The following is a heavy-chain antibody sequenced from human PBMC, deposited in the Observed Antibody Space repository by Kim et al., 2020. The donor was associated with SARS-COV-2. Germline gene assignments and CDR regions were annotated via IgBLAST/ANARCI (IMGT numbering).Heavy chain of an antibody. CDR1: GFTFSSYW. J-gene: IGHJ3*02. CDR2: IKQDGSEK. D-gene: IGHD3-10*01. V-gene: IGHV3-7*03. CDR3: ARDNPSGRDTNDAFDI. Sequence: GGSLRLSCAASGFTFSSYWMSWVRQAPGKGLEWVANIKQDGSEKYYVDSVKGRFTISRDNAKNSLNLQMNSLRAEDTAVYYCARDNPSGRDTNDAFDIWGQGTMVTVSS.